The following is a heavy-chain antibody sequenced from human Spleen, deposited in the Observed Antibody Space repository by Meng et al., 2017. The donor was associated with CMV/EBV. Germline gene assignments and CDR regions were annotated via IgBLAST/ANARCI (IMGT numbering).Heavy chain of an antibody. J-gene: IGHJ5*02. CDR2: IYYSGST. D-gene: IGHD3-3*01. CDR3: ARSYDFWNSWFDP. CDR1: GGSISSYY. V-gene: IGHV4-59*01. Sequence: GSLRLSCTVSGGSISSYYWSWIRQPPGKGLEWIGYIYYSGSTNYNPSLKSRVTISVDTSKNQFSLKLSSVTAADTAVYYCARSYDFWNSWFDPWGQGTLVTVSS.